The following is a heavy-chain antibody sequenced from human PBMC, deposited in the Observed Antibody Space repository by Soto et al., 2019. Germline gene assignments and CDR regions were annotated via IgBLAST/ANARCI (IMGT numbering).Heavy chain of an antibody. CDR3: ARVPDR. J-gene: IGHJ5*02. V-gene: IGHV4-59*12. CDR2: IYHSGST. D-gene: IGHD2-2*01. Sequence: SETLSLTCSVSGGSISSYYWSWIRQPPGKGLEWIGYIYHSGSTYYNPSLKSRVTISVDRSKNQFSLKLSSVTAADTAVYYCARVPDRWGQGTLVTVS. CDR1: GGSISSYY.